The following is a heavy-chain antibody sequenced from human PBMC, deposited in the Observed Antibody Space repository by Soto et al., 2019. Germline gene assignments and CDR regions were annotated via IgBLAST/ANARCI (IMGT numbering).Heavy chain of an antibody. J-gene: IGHJ6*02. CDR1: GYTFTGYY. Sequence: GASVKVSCKASGYTFTGYYMHWVRQAPGQGLEWMGWINPNSGGTNYAQKFQGWVTMTRDTSISTAYMELSRLRSDDTAVYYCARESITMVRGAYPCDGMDVWGQGTTVTVSS. CDR2: INPNSGGT. D-gene: IGHD3-10*01. CDR3: ARESITMVRGAYPCDGMDV. V-gene: IGHV1-2*04.